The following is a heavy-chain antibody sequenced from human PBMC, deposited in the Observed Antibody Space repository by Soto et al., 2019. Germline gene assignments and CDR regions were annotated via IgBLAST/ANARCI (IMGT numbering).Heavy chain of an antibody. D-gene: IGHD1-26*01. CDR3: ARRYSGTEDDNWFDP. J-gene: IGHJ5*02. Sequence: PSETLSLTCTVSGGSISSSSYWGWIRQPPGKGLEWIGSIYSIGSTYYNPSLKSRVTISVDTSKNQFSLKLSSVTAADTALYYCARRYSGTEDDNWFDPWGQGTLVPVS. CDR1: GGSISSSSY. CDR2: IYSIGST. V-gene: IGHV4-39*01.